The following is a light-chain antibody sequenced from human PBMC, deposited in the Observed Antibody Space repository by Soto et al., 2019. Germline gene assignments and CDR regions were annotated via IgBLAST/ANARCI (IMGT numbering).Light chain of an antibody. Sequence: DIRMTQSPSSVSASIGDRVTITCRAGQDISNWLAWYQQKPGMAPKFLIYAASSFQSGVASRFSASGSATDFPLTLSSLQPEDFDTYSCHQAHCFPITFGRGTSLEIK. V-gene: IGKV1-12*01. CDR1: QDISNW. CDR3: HQAHCFPIT. J-gene: IGKJ5*01. CDR2: AAS.